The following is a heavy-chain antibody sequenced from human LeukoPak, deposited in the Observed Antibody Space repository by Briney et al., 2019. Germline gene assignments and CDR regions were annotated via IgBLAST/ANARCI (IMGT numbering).Heavy chain of an antibody. CDR3: ARDASREWEPNYYYYYYMDV. CDR1: GFTFSSYG. CDR2: IRYDGSNK. Sequence: GGSLRLSCAASGFTFSSYGMHWVRQAPGKGLEWVAFIRYDGSNKYYADSVKGRFTISRDNSKNTLYLQMNSLRAEDTAVYYCARDASREWEPNYYYYYYMDVWGKGTTVTVSS. J-gene: IGHJ6*03. V-gene: IGHV3-30*02. D-gene: IGHD1-26*01.